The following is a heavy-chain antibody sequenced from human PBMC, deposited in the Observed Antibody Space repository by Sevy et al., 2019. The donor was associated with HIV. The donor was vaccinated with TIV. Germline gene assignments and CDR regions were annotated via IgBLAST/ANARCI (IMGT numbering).Heavy chain of an antibody. J-gene: IGHJ3*01. D-gene: IGHD1-26*01. CDR3: ARTGGTFDV. CDR1: GYSFPSHD. Sequence: GESLKISCKASGYSFPSHDINWVRQASGQGLEWMGWMKPNSGNTGYAQKFKGRVTLTRNTSISTAYMEVSSLTSEDTAVYCCARTGGTFDVWGQGTMVTVSS. V-gene: IGHV1-8*01. CDR2: MKPNSGNT.